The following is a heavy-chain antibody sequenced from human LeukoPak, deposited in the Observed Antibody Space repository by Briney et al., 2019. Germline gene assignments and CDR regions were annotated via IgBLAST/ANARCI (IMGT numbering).Heavy chain of an antibody. Sequence: PGGSLRLSCAASGFTFTSYSMNWVRQAPWKGLEWVSSISSSGNYIYYADSVKGRFTISRDNARNSLYLQMNSLRAEDTAVYYCARGGRGTIIMIVVAALDYWGQGTLVTVSS. D-gene: IGHD3-22*01. CDR1: GFTFTSYS. J-gene: IGHJ4*02. CDR2: ISSSGNYI. V-gene: IGHV3-21*01. CDR3: ARGGRGTIIMIVVAALDY.